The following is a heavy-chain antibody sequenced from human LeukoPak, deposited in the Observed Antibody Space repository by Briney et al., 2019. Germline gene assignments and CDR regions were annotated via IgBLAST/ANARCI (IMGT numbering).Heavy chain of an antibody. Sequence: GSLRLSCAASGFTFSSYWMSWVRQAPGKGREWVANIKQDGSEKYYVDSVKGRFTISRDNAKNSLYLQMNSLRAEDTAVYYCASLDTAMVKESDYWGQGTLVTVSS. CDR1: GFTFSSYW. D-gene: IGHD5-18*01. J-gene: IGHJ4*02. CDR3: ASLDTAMVKESDY. V-gene: IGHV3-7*01. CDR2: IKQDGSEK.